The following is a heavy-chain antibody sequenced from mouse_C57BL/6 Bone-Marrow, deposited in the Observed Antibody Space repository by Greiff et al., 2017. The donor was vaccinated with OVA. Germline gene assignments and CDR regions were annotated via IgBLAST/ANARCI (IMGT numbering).Heavy chain of an antibody. V-gene: IGHV1-42*01. J-gene: IGHJ2*01. CDR2: INPSTGGT. D-gene: IGHD2-4*01. CDR3: ARSRGYDYDGSFDY. CDR1: GYSFTGYY. Sequence: EVQRVESGPELVKPGASVKISCKASGYSFTGYYMNWVKQSPEKSLEWIGEINPSTGGTTYNQKFKAKATLTVDKSSSTAYMQLKSLTSEDSAVYYCARSRGYDYDGSFDYWGQGTTLTVSS.